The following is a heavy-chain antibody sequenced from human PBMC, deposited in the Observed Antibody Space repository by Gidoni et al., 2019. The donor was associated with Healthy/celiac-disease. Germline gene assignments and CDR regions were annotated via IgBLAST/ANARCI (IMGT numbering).Heavy chain of an antibody. D-gene: IGHD6-6*01. CDR2: INPNSGGT. Sequence: QVQLVQSGAEVKKPGASVKVSCTASGYTFTGYYMHWVRQAPGQGLEWMGWINPNSGGTNYAQKFQGRVTMTRDTSISTAYMELSRLRSDDTAVYYCARTSSRAARSNWFDPWGQGTLVTVSS. V-gene: IGHV1-2*02. J-gene: IGHJ5*02. CDR1: GYTFTGYY. CDR3: ARTSSRAARSNWFDP.